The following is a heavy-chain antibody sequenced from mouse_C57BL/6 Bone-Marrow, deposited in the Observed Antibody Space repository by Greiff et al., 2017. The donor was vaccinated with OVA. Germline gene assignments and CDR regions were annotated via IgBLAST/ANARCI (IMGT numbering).Heavy chain of an antibody. J-gene: IGHJ3*01. Sequence: QVQLQQPGAELVKPGASVKLSCKASGYTFTSYWMHWVKQRPGRGLEWIGRIDPNSGGTKYNEKFKSKATLTVDNPSSTAYMQLSSLTSEDSAVDYCARSNSYYYGSSFAYWGQGTLVTVSA. CDR1: GYTFTSYW. CDR2: IDPNSGGT. CDR3: ARSNSYYYGSSFAY. V-gene: IGHV1-72*01. D-gene: IGHD1-1*01.